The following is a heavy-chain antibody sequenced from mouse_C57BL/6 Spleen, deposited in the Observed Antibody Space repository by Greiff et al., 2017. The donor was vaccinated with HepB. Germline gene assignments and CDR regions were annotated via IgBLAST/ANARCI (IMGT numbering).Heavy chain of an antibody. Sequence: EVKLVESGGGLVKPGGSLKLSCAASGFTFSDYGMHWVRQAPEKGLAWVAYISSGSSTIYYADTVKGRFTISRDNAKNTLFLQMTSLRSEDTAMYYCARREDYFDYWGQGTTLTVSS. CDR1: GFTFSDYG. J-gene: IGHJ2*01. CDR2: ISSGSSTI. CDR3: ARREDYFDY. V-gene: IGHV5-17*01.